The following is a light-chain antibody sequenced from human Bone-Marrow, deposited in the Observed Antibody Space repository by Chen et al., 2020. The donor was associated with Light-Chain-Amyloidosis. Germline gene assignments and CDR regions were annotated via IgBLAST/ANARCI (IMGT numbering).Light chain of an antibody. CDR2: EVT. CDR3: SSYTITNTLV. CDR1: SSDVGGDNH. Sequence: QSALTQPASVSGSPGQSITISCTGTSSDVGGDNHVSWYQQHPDKAPKLMIYEVTNRPSCVPHRFSGSKSDNTASLTISELQTEDEADYFCSSYTITNTLVFGSGTKVTVL. J-gene: IGLJ1*01. V-gene: IGLV2-14*01.